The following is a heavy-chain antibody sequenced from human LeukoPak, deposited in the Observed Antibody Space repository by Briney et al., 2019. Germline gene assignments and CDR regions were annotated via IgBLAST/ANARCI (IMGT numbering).Heavy chain of an antibody. Sequence: GASVNVSCKASGGTFSSYAISWVRQAPGQGLEWMGGIIPIFGTANYAQKFQGRVTITTDESTSTAYMELSSLRSEDTAVYYCARDPRQLADYNWFDPWGQGTLVTASS. V-gene: IGHV1-69*05. J-gene: IGHJ5*02. D-gene: IGHD6-6*01. CDR3: ARDPRQLADYNWFDP. CDR1: GGTFSSYA. CDR2: IIPIFGTA.